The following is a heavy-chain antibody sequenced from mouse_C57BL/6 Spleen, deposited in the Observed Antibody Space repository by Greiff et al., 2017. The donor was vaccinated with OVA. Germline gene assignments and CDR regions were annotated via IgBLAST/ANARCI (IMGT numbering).Heavy chain of an antibody. D-gene: IGHD2-1*01. J-gene: IGHJ2*01. CDR2: IDPEDGET. Sequence: VQLKESGAELVKPGASVKLSCTASGFNIKDYYMHWVKQRTEQGLEWIGRIDPEDGETKYAPKFQGKATITADTSSNTAYLQLSSLTSEDTAVYYCAREEVIYYGNYEGYFDYWGQGTTRTVSS. V-gene: IGHV14-2*01. CDR3: AREEVIYYGNYEGYFDY. CDR1: GFNIKDYY.